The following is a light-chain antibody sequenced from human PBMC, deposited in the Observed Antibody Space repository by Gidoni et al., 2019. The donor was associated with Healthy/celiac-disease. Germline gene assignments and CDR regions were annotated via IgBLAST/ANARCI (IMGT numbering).Light chain of an antibody. CDR2: KAS. J-gene: IGKJ2*03. CDR1: QSISSW. V-gene: IGKV1-5*03. Sequence: DIQMPQSPSTLSASVGDRVTITCRASQSISSWLAWYQQKPGKASKLLIYKASSLESGVPSRFSGSGSGTEFTLTISSLQPDDFATYYCQQYNSYPYSFGQGTKLEIK. CDR3: QQYNSYPYS.